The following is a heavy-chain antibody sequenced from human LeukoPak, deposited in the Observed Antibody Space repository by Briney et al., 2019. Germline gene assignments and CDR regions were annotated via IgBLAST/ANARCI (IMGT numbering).Heavy chain of an antibody. D-gene: IGHD7-27*01. CDR1: GGSISSYY. CDR2: IYYSGST. Sequence: SETLSLTYTVSGGSISSYYWSWIRQPPGKGLEWIGYIYYSGSTNYNPSLKSRVTISVDTSKNQFSLKLSSVTAADTAVYYCAGANWGTAFDIWGQGTMVTVSS. V-gene: IGHV4-59*01. CDR3: AGANWGTAFDI. J-gene: IGHJ3*02.